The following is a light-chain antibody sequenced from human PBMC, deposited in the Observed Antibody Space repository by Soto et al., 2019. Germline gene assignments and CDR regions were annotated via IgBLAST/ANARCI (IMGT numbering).Light chain of an antibody. CDR3: QQYNGYWT. CDR2: EAS. CDR1: QSISDS. J-gene: IGKJ1*01. Sequence: DLQMTQSPSTLSASVGDRVTITCRASQSISDSLAWYQQKPGKAPKLLIYEASTLESGVPSRFSGSRSGTEYTLTISSLQPDDFAIYYCQQYNGYWTFGQGTKVEIK. V-gene: IGKV1-5*03.